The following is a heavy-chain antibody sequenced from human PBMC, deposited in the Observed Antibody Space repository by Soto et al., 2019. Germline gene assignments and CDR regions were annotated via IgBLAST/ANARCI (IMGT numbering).Heavy chain of an antibody. Sequence: EVRLVESGGGLVKPGGSLRLSCAASGFTFSAFSMNWVRQAPGKGLEWLSSINEDSTYIYYGDSLRGRSTISSVNAKDSLYLQIDSLRAEDTSVYYCVRVFGRDFRPGYMDVWGYGATVIVS. V-gene: IGHV3-21*02. D-gene: IGHD3-3*01. CDR2: INEDSTYI. CDR1: GFTFSAFS. CDR3: VRVFGRDFRPGYMDV. J-gene: IGHJ6*03.